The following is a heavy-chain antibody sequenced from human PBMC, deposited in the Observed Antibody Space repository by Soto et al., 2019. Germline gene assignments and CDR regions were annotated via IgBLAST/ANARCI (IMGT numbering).Heavy chain of an antibody. CDR1: GFPLVNDL. Sequence: GGSLRLSCTASGFPLVNDLMAWVRQAPGKGLEWVANARQDGVDKGHADSVRDRFTIIRENARNSVFLQMNSLRAEDTAVYFCARDVGGILDYWGQGTLVTVPS. V-gene: IGHV3-7*03. J-gene: IGHJ4*02. CDR3: ARDVGGILDY. CDR2: ARQDGVDK.